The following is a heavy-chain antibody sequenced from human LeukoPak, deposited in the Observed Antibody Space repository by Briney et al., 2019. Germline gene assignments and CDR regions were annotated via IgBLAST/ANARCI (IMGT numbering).Heavy chain of an antibody. D-gene: IGHD2-2*01. Sequence: GGSLRLSCAASGFTFSSYSMNWVRQAPGKGLEWVSSISSSSSYIYYADSVKGRFTISRDNAKNSLYLQMNSLRAEDTAVYYCARDLSGYCSSTSCYPGGDDAFDIWGQGTMVTVSS. CDR3: ARDLSGYCSSTSCYPGGDDAFDI. V-gene: IGHV3-21*01. J-gene: IGHJ3*02. CDR2: ISSSSSYI. CDR1: GFTFSSYS.